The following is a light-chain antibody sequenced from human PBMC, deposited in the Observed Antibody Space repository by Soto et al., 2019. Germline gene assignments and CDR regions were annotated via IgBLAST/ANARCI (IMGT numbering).Light chain of an antibody. V-gene: IGKV3-11*01. J-gene: IGKJ3*01. Sequence: EIVLTQSPATLSLSPGERATLSCRASQSVSSSLVWYQQKRGQAPRLLIYDASNRDTGIPARFSGSGSGTDFTLTISSREPEDFAVYYCQQRKNWPEFTFGPGTKVDIK. CDR1: QSVSSS. CDR2: DAS. CDR3: QQRKNWPEFT.